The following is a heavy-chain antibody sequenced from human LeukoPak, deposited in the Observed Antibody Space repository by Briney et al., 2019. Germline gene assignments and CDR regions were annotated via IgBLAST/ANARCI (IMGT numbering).Heavy chain of an antibody. J-gene: IGHJ5*02. V-gene: IGHV3-21*04. D-gene: IGHD3-22*01. CDR3: ARDLRTDYYDSSGRPLFNWFDP. Sequence: GSLRLSCAASGFTFSSYSMNWVRQAPGKGLEWVSSISSSSSYIYYADSVKGRFTISRDNAKNSLYLQMNSLRAEDTAVYYCARDLRTDYYDSSGRPLFNWFDPWGQGTLVTVSS. CDR1: GFTFSSYS. CDR2: ISSSSSYI.